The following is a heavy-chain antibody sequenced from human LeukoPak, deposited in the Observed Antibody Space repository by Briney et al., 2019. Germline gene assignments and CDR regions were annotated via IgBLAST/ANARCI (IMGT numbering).Heavy chain of an antibody. D-gene: IGHD1-7*01. Sequence: GSLRLSCAASGFPFSTYGTHWVRQAPGKGLEWVAVTSFDGGSKYYADSVQGRFTISRDNSKNTLYLQMNSLRAEDTAVYYCARPTGITWNCYLDSWGQGTLVTVSS. CDR1: GFPFSTYG. CDR2: TSFDGGSK. V-gene: IGHV3-30*03. CDR3: ARPTGITWNCYLDS. J-gene: IGHJ4*02.